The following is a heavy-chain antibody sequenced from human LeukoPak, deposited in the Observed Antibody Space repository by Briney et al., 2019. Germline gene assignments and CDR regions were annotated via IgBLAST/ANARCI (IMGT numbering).Heavy chain of an antibody. Sequence: ASVKVSCKASGYTFTSYYMHWVRQAPGQGLEWMGIINPGGGSTNYPQKFQGRVTMTRDTSTSTVYMKLSSLRSEDTAVYYCARGGYSDYEPTFDYWGQGTLVTVSS. V-gene: IGHV1-46*01. J-gene: IGHJ4*02. CDR3: ARGGYSDYEPTFDY. D-gene: IGHD5-12*01. CDR1: GYTFTSYY. CDR2: INPGGGST.